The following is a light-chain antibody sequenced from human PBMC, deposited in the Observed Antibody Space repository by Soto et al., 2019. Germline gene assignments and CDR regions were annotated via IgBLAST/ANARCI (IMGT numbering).Light chain of an antibody. J-gene: IGLJ3*02. CDR2: GNR. CDR3: FSYAGNDNWV. CDR1: NSNLGAGYD. V-gene: IGLV1-40*01. Sequence: QSVLTQPPSVSGAPGQRVTISCTGNNSNLGAGYDVHWYQQLPGAAPKLVIFGNRNRPSGVPERFSGSKSGTSASLAITGLQAEDEADYYCFSYAGNDNWVFGGGTKVTVL.